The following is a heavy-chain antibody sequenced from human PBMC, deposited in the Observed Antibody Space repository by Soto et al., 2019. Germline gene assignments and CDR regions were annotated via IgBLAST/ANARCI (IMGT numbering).Heavy chain of an antibody. CDR2: INPADSDT. CDR3: TRHLNWNDWTHFDY. CDR1: GYRFTIYW. Sequence: PGESLKISCTGSGYRFTIYWVGWVRQMPGKGLEWMGIINPADSDTRYGPSFQGQVTISVDKSISTAYLQWSSLKASDTAMYYCTRHLNWNDWTHFDYWGQGTLVTVSS. V-gene: IGHV5-51*01. J-gene: IGHJ4*02. D-gene: IGHD1-20*01.